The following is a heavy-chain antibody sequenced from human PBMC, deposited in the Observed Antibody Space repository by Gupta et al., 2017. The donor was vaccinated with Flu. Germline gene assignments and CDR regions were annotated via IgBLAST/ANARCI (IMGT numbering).Heavy chain of an antibody. D-gene: IGHD3-10*01. J-gene: IGHJ5*02. V-gene: IGHV3-21*01. Sequence: EVQLVESGGGLVKPGGSLRLSCAASGFTFSSYSMNWVRQAPGKGLEWVSSISSSSSYIYYADSVKGRFTISRDNAKNSLYLQMNSLRAEDTAVYYCARGGGSRKNWFDPWGQGTLVTVSS. CDR2: ISSSSSYI. CDR1: GFTFSSYS. CDR3: ARGGGSRKNWFDP.